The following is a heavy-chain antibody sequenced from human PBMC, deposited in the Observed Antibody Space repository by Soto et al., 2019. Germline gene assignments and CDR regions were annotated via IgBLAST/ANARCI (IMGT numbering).Heavy chain of an antibody. CDR1: GGSIRNNY. D-gene: IGHD3-22*01. J-gene: IGHJ4*02. CDR2: VYTSGST. V-gene: IGHV4-4*07. CDR3: ARGSSGYYYLFDY. Sequence: SETLSLTCTVSGGSIRNNYWSWIRQPAGKGLEWIGRVYTSGSTNYNPSLKSRVTMSVDTSKNQFSLKLSSVTAADTAVYYCARGSSGYYYLFDYWGQGTLVTVSS.